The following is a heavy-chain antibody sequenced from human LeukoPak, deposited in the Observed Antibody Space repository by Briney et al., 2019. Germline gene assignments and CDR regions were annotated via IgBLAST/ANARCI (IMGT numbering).Heavy chain of an antibody. CDR3: ARDWLLRYSEGGFDN. V-gene: IGHV1-46*01. J-gene: IGHJ4*02. CDR2: INPSGGST. D-gene: IGHD3-9*01. CDR1: GYTFTSYY. Sequence: ASVKVSCKASGYTFTSYYMHWVRQAPGQGLEWMGIINPSGGSTSYAQKFQGRVTMTRDTSISTACMELNRLRSDDTAVYYCARDWLLRYSEGGFDNWGQGTLVTVSS.